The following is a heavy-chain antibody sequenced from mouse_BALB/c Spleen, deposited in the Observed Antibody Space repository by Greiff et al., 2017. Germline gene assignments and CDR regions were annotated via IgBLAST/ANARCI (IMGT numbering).Heavy chain of an antibody. CDR1: GFTFSSYA. V-gene: IGHV5-9-3*01. CDR2: ISSGGSYT. CDR3: ARLGESDYFDY. J-gene: IGHJ2*01. Sequence: EVKLLESGGGLVKPGGSLKLSCAASGFTFSSYAMSWVRQTPEKRLEWVATISSGGSYTYYPDSVKGRFTISRDNAKNTLYLQMSSLRSEDTAMYYCARLGESDYFDYWGQGTTLTVSS.